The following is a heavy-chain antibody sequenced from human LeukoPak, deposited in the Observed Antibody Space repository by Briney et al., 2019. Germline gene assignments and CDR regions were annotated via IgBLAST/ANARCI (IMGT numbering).Heavy chain of an antibody. Sequence: ASVKVSCKASGGTFSSYAISWVRQAPGQGLEWMGGIIPIFGTANYAQKFQGRVTITTDESTSTAYMELSSLRSEDTAVYYCARDKFVGWLPNYRGWFDPWGQGTLVTVSS. CDR2: IIPIFGTA. CDR3: ARDKFVGWLPNYRGWFDP. CDR1: GGTFSSYA. D-gene: IGHD5-24*01. J-gene: IGHJ5*02. V-gene: IGHV1-69*05.